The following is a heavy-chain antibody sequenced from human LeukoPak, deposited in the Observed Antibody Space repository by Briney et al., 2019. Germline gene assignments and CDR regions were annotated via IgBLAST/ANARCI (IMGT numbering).Heavy chain of an antibody. Sequence: SETLSLTCTVSGGSINSYYWSWIRQPPGKGLEWIGYIYHSGSTNYNPSLKSRVTISLDASKKQFSLNLNSVTAADTAVYFCARKVGATFRKTGSIDYWGQGTLVTVSS. V-gene: IGHV4-59*13. J-gene: IGHJ4*02. D-gene: IGHD1-26*01. CDR2: IYHSGST. CDR3: ARKVGATFRKTGSIDY. CDR1: GGSINSYY.